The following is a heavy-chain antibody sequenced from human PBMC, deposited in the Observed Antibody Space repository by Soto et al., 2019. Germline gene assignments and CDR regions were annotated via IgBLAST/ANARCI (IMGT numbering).Heavy chain of an antibody. D-gene: IGHD3-10*01. CDR2: IIPIFGTA. Sequence: GASVKVSCKASGGTFSSYAISWVRQAPGQGLEWMGGIIPIFGTANYAQKFQGRVTITADESTSTAYMELGSLRSEDTAVYYCARPSGLELADIFDYWGQGTLVTVSS. CDR1: GGTFSSYA. CDR3: ARPSGLELADIFDY. J-gene: IGHJ4*02. V-gene: IGHV1-69*13.